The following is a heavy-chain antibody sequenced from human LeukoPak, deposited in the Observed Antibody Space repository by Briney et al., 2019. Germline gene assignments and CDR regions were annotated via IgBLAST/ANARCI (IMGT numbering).Heavy chain of an antibody. CDR1: GFTFAAYA. J-gene: IGHJ5*02. CDR3: AKEGGSSTWYDGWFDP. CDR2: ISASGGST. V-gene: IGHV3-23*01. Sequence: PGGSLRLSCAASGFTFAAYAMSWVRQAPGKRLQWVSGISASGGSTYSADSVRGRFTISRDNSKNTLYLQMNSLRAEDTAVYYCAKEGGSSTWYDGWFDPWGQGTLVTVSS. D-gene: IGHD6-13*01.